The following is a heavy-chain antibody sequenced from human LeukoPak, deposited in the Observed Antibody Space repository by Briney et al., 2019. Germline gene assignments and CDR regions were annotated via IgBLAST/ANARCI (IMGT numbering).Heavy chain of an antibody. CDR3: AREGIVAAGTGGDY. CDR1: GFTFSSYS. Sequence: GGSLRLSCAASGFTFSSYSMNWVRQAPGKGLEWVSSISSSSSYIYYADSVKGRFTISRDNAKNSLYLQMNSLRAEDTAVYYCAREGIVAAGTGGDYWGQGTLVTVSS. CDR2: ISSSSSYI. V-gene: IGHV3-21*01. J-gene: IGHJ4*02. D-gene: IGHD6-13*01.